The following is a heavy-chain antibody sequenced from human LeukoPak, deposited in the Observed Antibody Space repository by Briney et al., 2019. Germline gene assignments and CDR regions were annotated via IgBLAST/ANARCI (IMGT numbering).Heavy chain of an antibody. V-gene: IGHV3-33*01. CDR1: GFIFSSYG. D-gene: IGHD3-10*01. CDR3: ARAYYYDPGTYDFDY. Sequence: PGGSLRLSCAASGFIFSSYGMHWVRQAPGKGLEWVAVIWYDGSNKYYADSVKGRFTISRDNSKNTLYLQMNSLRAEDTAVYYCARAYYYDPGTYDFDYWGQGTLVTVSS. J-gene: IGHJ4*02. CDR2: IWYDGSNK.